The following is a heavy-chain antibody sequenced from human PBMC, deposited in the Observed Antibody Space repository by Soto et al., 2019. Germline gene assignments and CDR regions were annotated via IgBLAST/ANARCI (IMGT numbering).Heavy chain of an antibody. Sequence: PGWSLRLSCSASGFTFSGYVMNWVRQAPGKGLEWVSFISGSGGATYYADSVKGRFTISRDNSKNTLYLQMNSLRAEDTAVYYCAKGEYFDYVLSFDSWGQGTLVTVSS. CDR1: GFTFSGYV. J-gene: IGHJ4*02. D-gene: IGHD3-9*01. CDR2: ISGSGGAT. CDR3: AKGEYFDYVLSFDS. V-gene: IGHV3-23*01.